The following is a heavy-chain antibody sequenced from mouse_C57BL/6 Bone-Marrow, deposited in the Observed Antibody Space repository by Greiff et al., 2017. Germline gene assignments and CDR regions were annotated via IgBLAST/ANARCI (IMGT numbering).Heavy chain of an antibody. CDR2: IWRGGST. D-gene: IGHD1-1*01. J-gene: IGHJ3*01. CDR1: GFSLTSYG. Sequence: VQLQQSGPGLVQPSQSLSITCTVSGFSLTSYGVHWVRPSPGKGLEWLGVIWRGGSTDYNAACMSRLSITKDNSKSQVFFKMNSLQADDTAIYYCALLPWFAYWGQGTLVTVSA. V-gene: IGHV2-5*01. CDR3: ALLPWFAY.